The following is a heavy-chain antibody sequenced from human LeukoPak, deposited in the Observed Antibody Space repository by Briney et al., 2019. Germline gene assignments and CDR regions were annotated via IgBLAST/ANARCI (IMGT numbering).Heavy chain of an antibody. CDR3: ARDTVQQLLFDY. V-gene: IGHV4-34*01. CDR2: INHSGST. J-gene: IGHJ4*02. Sequence: SETLSLTCAVYGGSFSGYYWSWIRQPPGKGLERIGEINHSGSTNYNPSLKSRVTISVDTSKNQFSLKLSSVTAADTAVYYCARDTVQQLLFDYWGQGTLVTVSS. CDR1: GGSFSGYY. D-gene: IGHD6-13*01.